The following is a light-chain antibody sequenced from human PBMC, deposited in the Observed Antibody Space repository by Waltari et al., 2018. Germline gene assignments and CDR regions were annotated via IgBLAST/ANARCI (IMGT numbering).Light chain of an antibody. Sequence: QSALTQPASVSGSPGQSITISCTGTSDDGGVYNYASWYQQHPVKAPKLILYDAFNRPSGVSNRFSGSVSGNTASLTISGLQAEDEADYYCSSYTTTWTYVFGTATKVTVL. V-gene: IGLV2-14*03. CDR3: SSYTTTWTYV. J-gene: IGLJ1*01. CDR1: SDDGGVYNY. CDR2: DAF.